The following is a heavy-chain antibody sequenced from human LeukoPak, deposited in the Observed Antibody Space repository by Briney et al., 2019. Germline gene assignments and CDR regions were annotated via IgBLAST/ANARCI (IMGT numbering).Heavy chain of an antibody. CDR3: AKDHDCSSPWALAY. CDR2: ISDTGGNT. J-gene: IGHJ4*02. D-gene: IGHD4-11*01. CDR1: GFTFSTYA. Sequence: GGSLRLSCAASGFTFSTYAMSWVRQTPERGLEWVSAISDTGGNTFYADSVKGRFTISRDNSKNTLYLQMNSLRAEDTAVYYCAKDHDCSSPWALAYWGQGTLVTVSS. V-gene: IGHV3-23*01.